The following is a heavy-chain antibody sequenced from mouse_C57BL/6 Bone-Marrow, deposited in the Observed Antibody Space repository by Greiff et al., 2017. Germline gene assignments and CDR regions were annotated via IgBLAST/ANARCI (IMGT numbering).Heavy chain of an antibody. Sequence: QVQLQQSGPGLVQPSQSLSITCTVSGFSLTSYGVHWVRQSPGKGLEWLGVIWSGRSTDYNAAFISRLSISKDNSKSQVFFKMNSLQADDTAIYYCARKGYGSSSFAYWGQGTLVTVSA. CDR1: GFSLTSYG. V-gene: IGHV2-2*01. CDR3: ARKGYGSSSFAY. J-gene: IGHJ3*01. CDR2: IWSGRST. D-gene: IGHD1-1*01.